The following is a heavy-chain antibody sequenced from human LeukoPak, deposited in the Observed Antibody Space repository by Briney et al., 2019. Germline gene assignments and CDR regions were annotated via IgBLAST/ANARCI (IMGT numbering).Heavy chain of an antibody. D-gene: IGHD4-17*01. J-gene: IGHJ4*02. Sequence: SETLSLTCAVYGGSFSGYYWSWIRQPPGKGLEWIGEINHSGSTNYNPSLKSQVTISVDTSKNQFSLKLSSVTAADTAVYYCARDQNNTVFDYWGQGTLVTVSS. V-gene: IGHV4-34*01. CDR1: GGSFSGYY. CDR2: INHSGST. CDR3: ARDQNNTVFDY.